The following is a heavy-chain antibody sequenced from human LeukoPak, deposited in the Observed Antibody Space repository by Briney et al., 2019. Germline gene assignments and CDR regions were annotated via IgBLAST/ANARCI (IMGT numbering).Heavy chain of an antibody. V-gene: IGHV3-48*03. Sequence: GGSLRLSCAASGFTFSSYELNWVRQAPGKGLEWVSYISTGSSTIYYADSVKGRFTISRDNSKNTLYLQMNSLRAEDTAVYYCATAPYYFDYWGQGTLVTVSS. CDR2: ISTGSSTI. CDR3: ATAPYYFDY. J-gene: IGHJ4*02. CDR1: GFTFSSYE. D-gene: IGHD2-15*01.